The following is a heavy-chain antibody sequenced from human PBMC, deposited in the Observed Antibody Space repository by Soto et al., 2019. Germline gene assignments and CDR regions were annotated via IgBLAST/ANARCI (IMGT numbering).Heavy chain of an antibody. D-gene: IGHD2-2*01. J-gene: IGHJ4*02. V-gene: IGHV3-74*03. CDR3: AGVSREVVPAAIDY. Sequence: EVQLVESGGGLVQPGGSLRLSCAASGFTFISYWIHWVRQAPGKGLVWVSRSNSDGSSTTYADSVKGRFTISRDSAKNTMYLQITSLRAEDTAVYYCAGVSREVVPAAIDYWGQGTLVTVSS. CDR1: GFTFISYW. CDR2: SNSDGSST.